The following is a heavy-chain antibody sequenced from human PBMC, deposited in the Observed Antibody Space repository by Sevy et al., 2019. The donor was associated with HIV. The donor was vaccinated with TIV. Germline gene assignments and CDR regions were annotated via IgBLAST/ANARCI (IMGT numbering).Heavy chain of an antibody. Sequence: ASVKVSCKASGYTFTSYGISWVRQAPGQGLEWMGWISAYNGNTNYAQKLQGRVTMTTDTSTSTAYMELRSLRSDDTAVYYCARTRNSSSTSCPPNWFDPWGQGTLVTVSS. V-gene: IGHV1-18*01. CDR2: ISAYNGNT. CDR1: GYTFTSYG. J-gene: IGHJ5*02. CDR3: ARTRNSSSTSCPPNWFDP. D-gene: IGHD2-2*01.